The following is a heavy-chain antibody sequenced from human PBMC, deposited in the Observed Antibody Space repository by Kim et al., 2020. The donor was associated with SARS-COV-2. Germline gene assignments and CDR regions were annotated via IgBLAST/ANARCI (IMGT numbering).Heavy chain of an antibody. V-gene: IGHV3-7*01. CDR3: ARGLLRYFDWLLPYFDY. Sequence: GGSLRLSCAASGFTFSSYWMSWVRQAPGKGLEWVANIKEDGSEKYYVDSVKGRFTISRDNAKNSLYLQMNSLRAEDTAVYYCARGLLRYFDWLLPYFDYWGQGTLVTVSS. CDR1: GFTFSSYW. D-gene: IGHD3-9*01. J-gene: IGHJ4*02. CDR2: IKEDGSEK.